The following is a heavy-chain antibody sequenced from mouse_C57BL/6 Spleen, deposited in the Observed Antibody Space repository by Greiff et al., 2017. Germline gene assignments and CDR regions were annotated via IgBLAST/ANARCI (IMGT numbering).Heavy chain of an antibody. CDR1: GYTFTSYW. J-gene: IGHJ3*01. CDR3: ARGIYDGYPFAY. Sequence: VQLQQPGAELVKPGASVKLSCKASGYTFTSYWMQWVKQRPGQGLEWIGKIDPSDSYTNYNQKFKGKATLTVDTSSSTAYMQLSSLTSEDSAVYYCARGIYDGYPFAYWGQGTLVTVSA. D-gene: IGHD2-3*01. V-gene: IGHV1-50*01. CDR2: IDPSDSYT.